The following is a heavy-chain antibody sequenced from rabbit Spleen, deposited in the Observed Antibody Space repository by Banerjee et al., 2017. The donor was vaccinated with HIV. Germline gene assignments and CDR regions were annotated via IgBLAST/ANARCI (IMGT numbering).Heavy chain of an antibody. V-gene: IGHV1S40*01. CDR2: IDTNDGDT. D-gene: IGHD7-1*01. Sequence: QSLEESGGDLVKPGASLTLTCTASGVSFSSNYYMCWVRQAPGKGLEWIACIDTNDGDTDYANWPKGRFTISKTPSTTVTLQMTSRTVADPATYFGARDTGTSFSSYGMDLWAKGPSSPS. CDR1: GVSFSSNYY. J-gene: IGHJ6*01. CDR3: ARDTGTSFSSYGMDL.